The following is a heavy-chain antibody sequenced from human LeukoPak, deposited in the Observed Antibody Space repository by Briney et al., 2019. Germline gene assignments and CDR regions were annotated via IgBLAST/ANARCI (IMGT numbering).Heavy chain of an antibody. CDR3: ANGGLFGY. J-gene: IGHJ4*02. D-gene: IGHD3-10*01. CDR1: GFTFSSYD. V-gene: IGHV3-23*01. Sequence: AGGSLRLSCAASGFTFSSYDMSWVRQAPGKGLEWVSVISGSGGSTYYADSVKGRFTISRDNSKNTLYLQMNSLRAEDTAVYYCANGGLFGYWGQGTLVTVSS. CDR2: ISGSGGST.